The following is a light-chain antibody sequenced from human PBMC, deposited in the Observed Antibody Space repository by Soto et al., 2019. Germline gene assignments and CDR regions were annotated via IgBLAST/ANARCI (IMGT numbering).Light chain of an antibody. CDR1: QRVSSN. CDR3: QQYNNWPPYT. V-gene: IGKV3-15*01. CDR2: GAS. Sequence: EIVMTQSPVTLSVSPGERATLSCRASQRVSSNVAWYQQKPGQAPRLLSYGASTRATGIPASVSGSGSGTEFTLTISSLQSEDFAVYYWQQYNNWPPYTVGQGTKVEI. J-gene: IGKJ2*01.